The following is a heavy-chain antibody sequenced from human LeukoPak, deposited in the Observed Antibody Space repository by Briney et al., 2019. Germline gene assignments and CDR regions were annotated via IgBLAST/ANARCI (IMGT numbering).Heavy chain of an antibody. D-gene: IGHD1-26*01. Sequence: GESLQISCKGSGYRFISYWIAWVRQMPGKGLKWMGIIYPGDSDARYSPSFQGQVTISADKSISTAYLQWSSLKASDTAMYYCARRRDLYSGSYYPFDYWGQGTLVTVSS. CDR1: GYRFISYW. CDR3: ARRRDLYSGSYYPFDY. CDR2: IYPGDSDA. V-gene: IGHV5-51*01. J-gene: IGHJ4*02.